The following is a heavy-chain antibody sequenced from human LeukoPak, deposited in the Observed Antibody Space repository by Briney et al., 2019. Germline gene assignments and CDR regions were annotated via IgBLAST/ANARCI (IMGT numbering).Heavy chain of an antibody. CDR3: ARDVVVVAATPDY. CDR1: GFTFSSYS. V-gene: IGHV3-48*01. J-gene: IGHJ4*02. CDR2: ISSSSSTI. D-gene: IGHD2-15*01. Sequence: PGGSLRHSCSASGFTFSSYSMNWVRQAPGKGLEWVSYISSSSSTIYYADSVKGRFTISRDNAKNSLYLQMNSLRAEDTAVYYCARDVVVVAATPDYWGQGTLVTVSS.